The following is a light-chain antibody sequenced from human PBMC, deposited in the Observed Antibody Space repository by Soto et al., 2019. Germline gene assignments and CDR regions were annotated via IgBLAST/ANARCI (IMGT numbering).Light chain of an antibody. Sequence: EIVLTQSPATLSLSPGERATLSCRASQRVSSYLAWYKQKPGQPPRLLIYDASNRATGIPARFSGSRSRTDFTLTISSLAPEDFAVYYCQQRSKWPITFGDVTRLEI. CDR3: QQRSKWPIT. V-gene: IGKV3-11*01. CDR1: QRVSSY. CDR2: DAS. J-gene: IGKJ5*01.